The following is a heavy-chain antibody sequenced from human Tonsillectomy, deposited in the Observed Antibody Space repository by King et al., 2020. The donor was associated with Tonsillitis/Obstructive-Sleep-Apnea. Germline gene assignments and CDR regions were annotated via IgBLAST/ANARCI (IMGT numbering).Heavy chain of an antibody. D-gene: IGHD6-13*01. Sequence: VQLVESGGGVVQPGRSLRLSCAASAFTFSNYAMHWVRQAPGKGLEWVAFISYDGRDKFYADSVKGRFTISRDNSKNTLSLQMNSLRVEDTAVYYCAREGDIAAAGSLGAFDIWGQGTMGTVSS. CDR2: ISYDGRDK. CDR1: AFTFSNYA. V-gene: IGHV3-30*04. J-gene: IGHJ3*02. CDR3: AREGDIAAAGSLGAFDI.